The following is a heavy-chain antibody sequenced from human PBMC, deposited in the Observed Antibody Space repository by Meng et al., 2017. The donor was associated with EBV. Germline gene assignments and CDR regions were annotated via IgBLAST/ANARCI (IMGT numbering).Heavy chain of an antibody. CDR1: GFTFSGYG. CDR3: AGGQQWLRSPYFDY. J-gene: IGHJ4*02. D-gene: IGHD5-12*01. CDR2: ISYDGSNK. V-gene: IGHV3-30*19. Sequence: QVLLVESGGGVVHAGRSLGLSCAASGFTFSGYGMHWVRQAPGKGLEWVAVISYDGSNKYYADSVKGRFTISRDNSKNTLYLQMNSLRAEDTAVYYCAGGQQWLRSPYFDYWGQGTLVTVSS.